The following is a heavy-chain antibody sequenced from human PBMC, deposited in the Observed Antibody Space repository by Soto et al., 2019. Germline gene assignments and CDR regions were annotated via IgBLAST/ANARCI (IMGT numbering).Heavy chain of an antibody. J-gene: IGHJ5*02. CDR1: GGTFSSYA. CDR3: ARDLIIGGIAAAGSYNWFDP. CDR2: IIPIFGTA. D-gene: IGHD6-13*01. V-gene: IGHV1-69*13. Sequence: TSVKVSCKASGGTFSSYAISWVRQAPGQGLEWMGGIIPIFGTANYAQKFQGRVTITADESTSTAYMELSSLRSEDTAVYYCARDLIIGGIAAAGSYNWFDPWG.